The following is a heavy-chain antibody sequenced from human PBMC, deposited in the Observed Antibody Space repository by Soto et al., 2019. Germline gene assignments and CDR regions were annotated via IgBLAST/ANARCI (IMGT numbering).Heavy chain of an antibody. CDR2: IYYSGST. CDR1: GGSVSSGSYY. Sequence: SETLSLTCTVSGGSVSSGSYYWSWIRQPPGKGLEWIGYIYYSGSTNYNPSLKSRVTISVDTSKNQFSLKLSSVTAADTAVYYCARLIRNYYYYHGMDVWRQGTTVTVSS. J-gene: IGHJ6*02. D-gene: IGHD3-22*01. CDR3: ARLIRNYYYYHGMDV. V-gene: IGHV4-61*01.